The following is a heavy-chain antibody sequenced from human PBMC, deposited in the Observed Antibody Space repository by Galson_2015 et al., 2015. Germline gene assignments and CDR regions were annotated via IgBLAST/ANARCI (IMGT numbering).Heavy chain of an antibody. D-gene: IGHD3-10*01. CDR2: INYSGYT. J-gene: IGHJ6*02. CDR3: ARVSSAGSRSSICGVDI. CDR1: VAAISTNF. V-gene: IGHV4-59*01. Sequence: ETLSGASVGSVAAISTNFWTWNRQAPGEGLEVIGYINYSGYTDYNPSLKSRIPISVDTSRNQITLNPRSVTSAGTAVSFCARVSSAGSRSSICGVDIWGQGTTVTVSS.